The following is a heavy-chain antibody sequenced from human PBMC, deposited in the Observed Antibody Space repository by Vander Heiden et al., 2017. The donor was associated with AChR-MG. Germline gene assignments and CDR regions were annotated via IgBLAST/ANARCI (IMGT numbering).Heavy chain of an antibody. D-gene: IGHD3-3*01. CDR3: ARDFYDGAFDI. CDR1: GVTFSSYD. V-gene: IGHV3-48*03. Sequence: EVQLVESGGGLVQPGGSLRLSCAASGVTFSSYDMNWVRQGPGKGLEWVSYISSRGSTIYYADSVKGRFTISRDNAKNSLYLQMNSLRAEDTAVYYCARDFYDGAFDIWGQGTMVTVSS. J-gene: IGHJ3*02. CDR2: ISSRGSTI.